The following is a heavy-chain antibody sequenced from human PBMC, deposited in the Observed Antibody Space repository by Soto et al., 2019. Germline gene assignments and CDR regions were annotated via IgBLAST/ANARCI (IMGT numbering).Heavy chain of an antibody. CDR3: ARDYGDSDGAFDI. CDR2: ISSSSSYI. Sequence: GGSLRLSCAASGFTFSNSNMNWVRQAPGKGLEWVSSISSSSSYIYYADSVKGRFTISRDNAKNSLSLQMNSLRAEDTAVYYCARDYGDSDGAFDIWGQGTMVTVSS. V-gene: IGHV3-21*01. CDR1: GFTFSNSN. J-gene: IGHJ3*02. D-gene: IGHD4-17*01.